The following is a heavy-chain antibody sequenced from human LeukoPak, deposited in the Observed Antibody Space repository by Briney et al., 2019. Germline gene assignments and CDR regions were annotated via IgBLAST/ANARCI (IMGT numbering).Heavy chain of an antibody. Sequence: GGSLRLSCAASGFTSSNYAVMWVRQAPGQGLEWVSASTSGGAPRCADSVKGRFTISRDNSKNTLYLQMNSLRAEDTAQYFCARDPNGDYIGAFEFWGQGTGVTVSS. CDR2: STSGGAP. D-gene: IGHD4-17*01. V-gene: IGHV3-23*01. CDR1: GFTSSNYA. CDR3: ARDPNGDYIGAFEF. J-gene: IGHJ3*01.